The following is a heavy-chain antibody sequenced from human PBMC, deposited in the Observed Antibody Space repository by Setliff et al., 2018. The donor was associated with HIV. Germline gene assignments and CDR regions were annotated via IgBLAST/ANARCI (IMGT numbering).Heavy chain of an antibody. Sequence: SETLSLTCAVSGYSIRSGYYWGWIRQSPGKGLEWIGTMFRTGTSYYDPSLTSRVTISQDTSKNQFSLELTSVTAADTAVYYCATVDGTRYLDYWGQGKLVTVSS. CDR2: MFRTGTS. D-gene: IGHD1-1*01. CDR1: GYSIRSGYY. V-gene: IGHV4-38-2*01. J-gene: IGHJ4*02. CDR3: ATVDGTRYLDY.